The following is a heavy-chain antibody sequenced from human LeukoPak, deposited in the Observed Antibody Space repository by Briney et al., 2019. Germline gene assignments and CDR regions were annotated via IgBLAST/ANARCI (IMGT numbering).Heavy chain of an antibody. D-gene: IGHD1-7*01. V-gene: IGHV3-48*04. Sequence: PGGSLRLSCTASGFTFSGYSMNWVRQAPGKGLEWISYIRSSGSTVYYAGSMKGRFTISRDNAKNSLYLQMNSLRAEDTAVYYCARMNYISSGWGAPFDYWGQGTLVTVSS. J-gene: IGHJ4*02. CDR1: GFTFSGYS. CDR3: ARMNYISSGWGAPFDY. CDR2: IRSSGSTV.